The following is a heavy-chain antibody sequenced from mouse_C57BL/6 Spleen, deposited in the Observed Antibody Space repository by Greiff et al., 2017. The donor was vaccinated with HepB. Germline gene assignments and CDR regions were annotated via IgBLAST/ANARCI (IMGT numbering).Heavy chain of an antibody. J-gene: IGHJ4*01. CDR2: ISSGGDYI. CDR3: TREPLYDGYYGYAMDY. V-gene: IGHV5-9-1*02. D-gene: IGHD2-3*01. CDR1: GFTFSSYA. Sequence: EVKLMESGKGLVKPRGSLKLSCAASGFTFSSYAMSWVRQTPEKRLEWVAYISSGGDYIYYADTVKGRFTISRDNARNTLYLQMSSLKSEDTAMYYCTREPLYDGYYGYAMDYWGQGTSVTVSS.